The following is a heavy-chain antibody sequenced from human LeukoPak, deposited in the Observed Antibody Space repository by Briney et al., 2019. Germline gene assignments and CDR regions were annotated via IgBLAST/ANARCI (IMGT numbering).Heavy chain of an antibody. J-gene: IGHJ4*02. CDR1: GGSISSYY. V-gene: IGHV4-59*01. D-gene: IGHD5-24*01. Sequence: SETLSLTFTVSGGSISSYYWSWIRQPPGKGLEWIGYIYYSGSTNYNPSLKSRVTISVDTSKNQFSLKLSSVTAADTAVYYCARGDGYNPFDYWGQGTLVTVSS. CDR2: IYYSGST. CDR3: ARGDGYNPFDY.